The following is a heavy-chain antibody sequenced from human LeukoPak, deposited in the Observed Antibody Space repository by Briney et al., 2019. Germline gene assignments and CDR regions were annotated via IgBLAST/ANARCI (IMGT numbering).Heavy chain of an antibody. CDR2: IYPADSDT. CDR3: ARRRGYAGYESFDL. Sequence: GESLKISCKISGYSFTSHWIAWVRQMPGKGLEWMGIIYPADSDTRYSPSFQGQVTMSADRSINIAYLQWSSLKASDTARYYCARRRGYAGYESFDLWGPGTMVSVSP. V-gene: IGHV5-51*01. D-gene: IGHD2-15*01. J-gene: IGHJ3*01. CDR1: GYSFTSHW.